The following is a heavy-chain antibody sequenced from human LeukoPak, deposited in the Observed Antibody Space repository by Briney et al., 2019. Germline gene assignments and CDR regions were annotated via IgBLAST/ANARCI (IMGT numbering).Heavy chain of an antibody. V-gene: IGHV3-48*02. J-gene: IGHJ4*02. D-gene: IGHD5-18*01. CDR2: ISSSSTI. Sequence: NPGGSLRLSCAASGFTFSSYTMNWVRQAPGKGLEWVSYISSSSTIYYADSVKGRFTISRDSAKNSLYLQMNSLRDEDTAVYYCARYVDTTMLTWGQGTLVTVSS. CDR1: GFTFSSYT. CDR3: ARYVDTTMLT.